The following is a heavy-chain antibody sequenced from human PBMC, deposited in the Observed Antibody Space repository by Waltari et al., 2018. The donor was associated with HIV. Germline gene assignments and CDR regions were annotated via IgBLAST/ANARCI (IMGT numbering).Heavy chain of an antibody. V-gene: IGHV5-51*01. CDR2: VYPGDSST. CDR1: GYNFTDYW. Sequence: EVQLVQSGDAVRKPGESLKISCKASGYNFTDYWIGWVRQMPGKGLEWMGVVYPGDSSTKYSPSFQGHVTISADTSITTAYLKWSSLKASDTAMYYCVSVWFDSWGQGTLVTLSS. CDR3: VSVWFDS. J-gene: IGHJ5*01.